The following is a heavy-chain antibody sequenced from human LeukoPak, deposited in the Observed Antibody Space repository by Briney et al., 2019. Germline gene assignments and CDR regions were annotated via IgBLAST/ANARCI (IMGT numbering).Heavy chain of an antibody. V-gene: IGHV4-4*07. CDR1: GGSISSYY. CDR3: VAFDI. D-gene: IGHD2-2*01. CDR2: FYASGST. J-gene: IGHJ3*02. Sequence: SETLSLTCTVSGGSISSYYWSWIRQPAGKGLEWIGRFYASGSTNYNPSLQSRVTITSVTAADTAVYYCALGNCPTTSCYPGVAFDIWGQGTMVTVSS.